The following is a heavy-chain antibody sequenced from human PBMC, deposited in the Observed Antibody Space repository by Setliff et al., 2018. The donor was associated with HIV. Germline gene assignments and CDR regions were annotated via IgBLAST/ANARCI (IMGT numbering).Heavy chain of an antibody. CDR1: GFTFSEYY. D-gene: IGHD3-22*01. CDR2: TKYDGSES. V-gene: IGHV3-7*03. CDR3: ARAYNVYDYRFDSSGYDY. J-gene: IGHJ4*02. Sequence: GGSLRLSCAASGFTFSEYYMSWIRQVPGRGLEWVSNTKYDGSESYYVDSVKGRFIASTDNAKNPLFLEMNSLKAEDTAVYYCARAYNVYDYRFDSSGYDYWGQGTLVTVSS.